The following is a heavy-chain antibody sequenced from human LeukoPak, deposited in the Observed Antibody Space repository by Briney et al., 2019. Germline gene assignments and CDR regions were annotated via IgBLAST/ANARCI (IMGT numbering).Heavy chain of an antibody. CDR1: GFTFSNYW. J-gene: IGHJ4*02. D-gene: IGHD3-22*01. CDR2: IHGDTRTK. V-gene: IGHV3-74*01. Sequence: GGSLRLSCAASGFTFSNYWIQWVRQAPGKGLEWVSRIHGDTRTKNYADSVKGRFTISRDNSKNTLYLQMNSLRAEDTAVYYCAKEGDYYDSSGYHTRSGFFDYWGQGTLVTVSS. CDR3: AKEGDYYDSSGYHTRSGFFDY.